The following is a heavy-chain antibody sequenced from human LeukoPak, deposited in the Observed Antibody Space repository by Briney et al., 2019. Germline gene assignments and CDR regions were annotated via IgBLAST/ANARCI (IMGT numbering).Heavy chain of an antibody. CDR1: GFTFCSYS. Sequence: GGSLRLSCAASGFTFCSYSMNWVRQAPGKGLEWVSSISSSSSYIYYADSVKGRFTISRDNAKNSLYLQMNSLRAEDTAVYYCARVGATFYGSGSPDYWGQGTLVTVSS. J-gene: IGHJ4*02. V-gene: IGHV3-21*01. CDR3: ARVGATFYGSGSPDY. D-gene: IGHD3-10*01. CDR2: ISSSSSYI.